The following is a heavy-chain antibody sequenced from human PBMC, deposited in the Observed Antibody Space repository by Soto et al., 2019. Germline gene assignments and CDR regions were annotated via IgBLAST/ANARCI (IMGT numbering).Heavy chain of an antibody. J-gene: IGHJ6*02. Sequence: SETLSLTCAIYGGSFSDDYWSWIRQPPGKGLEWIGKISHSGSTNYNPSLKSRVTISADTSTSTVYMELSSLRSEDTAVYYCARDVVVAATHYYYGMDVWGQGTTVTVSS. CDR2: ISHSGST. D-gene: IGHD2-15*01. V-gene: IGHV4-34*01. CDR1: GGSFSDDY. CDR3: ARDVVVAATHYYYGMDV.